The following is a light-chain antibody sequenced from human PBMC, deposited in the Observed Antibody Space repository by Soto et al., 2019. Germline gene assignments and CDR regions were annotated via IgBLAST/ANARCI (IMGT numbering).Light chain of an antibody. CDR2: WAS. V-gene: IGKV4-1*01. CDR1: RSVLYKSNNKNH. Sequence: DIVMTQSPDSLAVSLGERATMNCKCSRSVLYKSNNKNHLAWYQQKPGQPPQLIIYWASTRESGVPERFSGSGSGTDFTLTISSLEPEDFALYYCQQRSNWPITFGQGTRLEIK. CDR3: QQRSNWPIT. J-gene: IGKJ5*01.